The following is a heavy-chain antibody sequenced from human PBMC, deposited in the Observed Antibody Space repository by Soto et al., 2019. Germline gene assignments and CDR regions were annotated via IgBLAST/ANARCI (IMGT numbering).Heavy chain of an antibody. J-gene: IGHJ3*02. CDR3: ARDQRHCSGGSCYSDAFDI. D-gene: IGHD2-15*01. CDR2: ISSNGGST. Sequence: PGGSLRLSCAASGFTFSSYAMHWVRQAPGKGLEYVSAISSNGGSTYYANSVKGRFTISRDNSKNTLYLQMGSLRAEDMAVYYCARDQRHCSGGSCYSDAFDIWGQGTMVTVSS. CDR1: GFTFSSYA. V-gene: IGHV3-64*01.